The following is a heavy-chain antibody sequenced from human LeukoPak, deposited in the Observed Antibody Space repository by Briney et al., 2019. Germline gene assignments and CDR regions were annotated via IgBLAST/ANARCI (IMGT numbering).Heavy chain of an antibody. CDR1: GDSISSSN. CDR3: ASHVTNSGPYCPSGI. J-gene: IGHJ3*02. Sequence: SETLSLTCSVSGDSISSSNWWWLRQPPGKGLEWIGYIYYSGGTDYNPSLKSRVTISVDTSKNQFSLKLRSVTAADTAVYYCASHVTNSGPYCPSGIWGQGTMVTVSP. CDR2: IYYSGGT. V-gene: IGHV4-59*08. D-gene: IGHD2-21*01.